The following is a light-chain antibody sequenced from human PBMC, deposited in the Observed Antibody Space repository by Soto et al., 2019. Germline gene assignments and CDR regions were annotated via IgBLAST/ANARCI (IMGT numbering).Light chain of an antibody. CDR3: QQYNTWPLT. CDR1: QSVSSSY. Sequence: IVLTQTPDTRSLSPGERATLSCRASQSVSSSYLAWYQQKPGQAPRLLIHEASIRATGIPDRFSGRGSGTEFTLAISRLQSEDFAVYYCQQYNTWPLTFGGGTNVAIK. J-gene: IGKJ4*01. V-gene: IGKV3-15*01. CDR2: EAS.